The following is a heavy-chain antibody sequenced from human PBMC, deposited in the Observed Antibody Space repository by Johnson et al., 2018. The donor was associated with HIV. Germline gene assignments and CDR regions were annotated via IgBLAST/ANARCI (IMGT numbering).Heavy chain of an antibody. J-gene: IGHJ3*02. CDR1: GYTLSRYV. D-gene: IGHD1-20*01. CDR2: IPYDGSNK. Sequence: QVQLMESGGGVVQPGRSLRLSCAASGYTLSRYVLYWGRQAPGKGLEWVAVIPYDGSNKYCADSVKGRFTISRDNSKNTLYLQMNSLRAEDTAVYYCAKDSMGYNWNQFEAFDIWGQGTMVTVSS. V-gene: IGHV3-30*04. CDR3: AKDSMGYNWNQFEAFDI.